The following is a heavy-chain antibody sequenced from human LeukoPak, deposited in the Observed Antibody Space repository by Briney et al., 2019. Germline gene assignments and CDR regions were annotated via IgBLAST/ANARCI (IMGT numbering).Heavy chain of an antibody. CDR3: ATSGPEFLPVSPLLDF. Sequence: ASVKVSYKASGYSFTGYYMHWVRQAPGQGPEWMGWINPNSGGTEYAQKFLGRVTMTRDTSISTAHMELSRLKSDDTAVYYCATSGPEFLPVSPLLDFWGQGTLVAVSS. J-gene: IGHJ4*02. V-gene: IGHV1-2*02. CDR1: GYSFTGYY. CDR2: INPNSGGT. D-gene: IGHD5/OR15-5a*01.